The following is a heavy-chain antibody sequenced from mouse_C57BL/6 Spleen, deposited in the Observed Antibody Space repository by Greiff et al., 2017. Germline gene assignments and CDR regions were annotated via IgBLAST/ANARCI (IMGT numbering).Heavy chain of an antibody. CDR3: AIFPRSFFDY. Sequence: VQLQQSGPELVKPGASVTMSCKASGYTFTDYNMHWVKQSHGKSLEWIGYITPNNGCTSYNQKFKGKATLTVNKSSSTAYMELRSLTSEDSAVYYCAIFPRSFFDYWSQGTTLTVSS. V-gene: IGHV1-22*01. J-gene: IGHJ2*01. CDR1: GYTFTDYN. CDR2: ITPNNGCT.